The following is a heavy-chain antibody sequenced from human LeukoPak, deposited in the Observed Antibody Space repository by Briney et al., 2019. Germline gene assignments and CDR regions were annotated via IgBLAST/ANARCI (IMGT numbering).Heavy chain of an antibody. D-gene: IGHD3-22*01. CDR1: GFTFPSHA. J-gene: IGHJ4*02. CDR3: AQEHFDTSGYYSRFDN. V-gene: IGHV3-23*01. CDR2: SAGSGGST. Sequence: PGGSLRLSCAAAGFTFPSHAMSWVRQAPGKGLEWVASSAGSGGSTHYADSVKGRFTISRDNSQNTVYLHMNSLRADDTAVYYCAQEHFDTSGYYSRFDNWGQGILVTVSS.